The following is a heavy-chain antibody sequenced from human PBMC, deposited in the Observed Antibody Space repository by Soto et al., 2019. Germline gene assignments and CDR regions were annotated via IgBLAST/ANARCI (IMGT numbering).Heavy chain of an antibody. CDR2: ISSSGSTI. Sequence: GSLRLSCAASGFTFSDYYMSWIRQAPGKGLEWVSYISSSGSTIYYADSVKGRFTISRDNAKNSLYLQMNSLRAEDTAVYYCAKDWADYYDSSGYHAFDFWGQGTRVTVAS. D-gene: IGHD3-22*01. V-gene: IGHV3-11*04. CDR1: GFTFSDYY. CDR3: AKDWADYYDSSGYHAFDF. J-gene: IGHJ3*01.